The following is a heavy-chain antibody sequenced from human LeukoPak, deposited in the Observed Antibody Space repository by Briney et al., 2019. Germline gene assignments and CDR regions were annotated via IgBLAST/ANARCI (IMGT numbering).Heavy chain of an antibody. CDR2: ISSGGGST. CDR1: GFTFSTYR. D-gene: IGHD3-10*01. CDR3: AIQDRGVVY. J-gene: IGHJ4*02. V-gene: IGHV3-64*02. Sequence: WGSLRLSCAASGFTFSTYRMHWVRQAPGKGLEYLSGISSGGGSTYYADSVKGRFTISRDNSKNTLYLQMGSLRAEDMAVYYCAIQDRGVVYWGQGTLVNVST.